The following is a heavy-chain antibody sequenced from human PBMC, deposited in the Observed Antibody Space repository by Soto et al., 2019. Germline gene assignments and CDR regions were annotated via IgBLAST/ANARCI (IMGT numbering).Heavy chain of an antibody. Sequence: QTQLVQSGAEVKKPGASVKVSCKASGYTFSSYGISWVRQAPGQGLEGRGWISPYNDDTNYAQKLQDRVTMTTDTSTRTAYMDLRSLRSDDTAVYYCARGGYYDSSGSRNYHYYGMDVWGQGTTVTVSS. CDR3: ARGGYYDSSGSRNYHYYGMDV. CDR2: ISPYNDDT. D-gene: IGHD3-22*01. J-gene: IGHJ6*02. V-gene: IGHV1-18*01. CDR1: GYTFSSYG.